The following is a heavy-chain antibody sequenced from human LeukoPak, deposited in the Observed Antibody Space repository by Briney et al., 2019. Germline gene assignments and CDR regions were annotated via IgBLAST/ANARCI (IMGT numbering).Heavy chain of an antibody. CDR1: GGSISSYY. J-gene: IGHJ5*02. CDR2: IYYSGST. V-gene: IGHV4-59*01. D-gene: IGHD4-23*01. Sequence: SETLSLTCTVSGGSISSYYWSWIRQPPGKGLEWIGYIYYSGSTNYNPSLKSRVTISVDTSKNQFSLKLSSVTGADTAGYYSARDYGGDWFDAWGQGTLVTVSS. CDR3: ARDYGGDWFDA.